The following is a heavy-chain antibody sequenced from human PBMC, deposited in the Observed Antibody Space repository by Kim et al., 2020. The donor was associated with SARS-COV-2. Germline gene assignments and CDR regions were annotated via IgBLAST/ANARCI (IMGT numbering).Heavy chain of an antibody. CDR1: GFTFSSYG. Sequence: GGSLRLSCAASGFTFSSYGMHWVRQAPGKGLEWVAVIWYDGSNKYYADSVKGRFTISRDNSKNTLYLQMNSLRAEDTAVYYCARGTTAMVKRGFDYGGQGTMVTNSS. CDR2: IWYDGSNK. J-gene: IGHJ4*02. V-gene: IGHV3-33*01. CDR3: ARGTTAMVKRGFDY. D-gene: IGHD5-18*01.